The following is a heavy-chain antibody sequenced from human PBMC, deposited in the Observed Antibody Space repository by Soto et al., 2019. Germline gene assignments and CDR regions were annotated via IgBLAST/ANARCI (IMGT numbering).Heavy chain of an antibody. J-gene: IGHJ4*02. V-gene: IGHV4-30-2*01. Sequence: LSLTCAVSGGSISSGGYPWSWIRQPPGKGLEWIGYIYHTGSTYYSPSLKSRLTISVDRPKNQFSLKLSSVSAADTAVYFCARGSDYFDFWGLGTLVTVSS. CDR1: GGSISSGGYP. CDR2: IYHTGST. CDR3: ARGSDYFDF.